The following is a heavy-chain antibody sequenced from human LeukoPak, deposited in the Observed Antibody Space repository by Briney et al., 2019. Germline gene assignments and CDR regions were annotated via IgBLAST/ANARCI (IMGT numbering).Heavy chain of an antibody. CDR2: ISYVVSNK. Sequence: GGSLRLSCAASGCTFSSYGMHWVRQAPGQGLEWVAVISYVVSNKNYAETVKGRFTISTDNSKNTLYLQMNSLRAEDTAVYYCAKSPPPFDFWGQGTLVTVSS. J-gene: IGHJ4*02. V-gene: IGHV3-30*18. CDR1: GCTFSSYG. CDR3: AKSPPPFDF.